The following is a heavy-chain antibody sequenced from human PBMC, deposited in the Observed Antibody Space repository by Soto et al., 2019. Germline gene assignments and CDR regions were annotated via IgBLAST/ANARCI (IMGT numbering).Heavy chain of an antibody. V-gene: IGHV4-30-4*01. CDR1: GGSISSGDYY. CDR3: ARVRYDSSSYYPGPFDY. Sequence: SETLSLTCTVSGGSISSGDYYWSRIRQPPGKGLEWIGYIYYSGSTYYNPSLKSQVTISVETSKNQFSLKRSSVTAVDTAVYYCARVRYDSSSYYPGPFDYWGQGTLVTVSS. CDR2: IYYSGST. D-gene: IGHD3-22*01. J-gene: IGHJ4*02.